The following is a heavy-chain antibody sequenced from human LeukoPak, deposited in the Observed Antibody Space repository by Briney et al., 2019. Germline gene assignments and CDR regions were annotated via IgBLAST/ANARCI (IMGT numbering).Heavy chain of an antibody. CDR3: ARSSTAFDY. Sequence: GGSLRLSCAASGFTFSSYAMHWVRQAPGKGLEWVAVISYDGSNKYYADSVKGRFTISRDNSKNTLYLQMNSLRAEDTAVYYCARSSTAFDYWGQGTLVTVSS. D-gene: IGHD6-13*01. V-gene: IGHV3-30-3*01. CDR2: ISYDGSNK. CDR1: GFTFSSYA. J-gene: IGHJ4*02.